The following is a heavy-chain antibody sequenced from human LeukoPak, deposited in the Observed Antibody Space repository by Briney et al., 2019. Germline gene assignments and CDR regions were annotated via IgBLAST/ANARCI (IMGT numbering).Heavy chain of an antibody. D-gene: IGHD4-17*01. CDR2: ISNSGNNI. CDR1: GFMFSSYE. V-gene: IGHV3-48*03. Sequence: GGSLRLSCVASGFMFSSYEMNWVRQAPGKGLEWVSYISNSGNNIDYADSVKGRFTISRDNAKNSQYLQMDNLRAEDTAVYYCARVGASYSFYFGMDIWGQGTTVAVSS. J-gene: IGHJ6*02. CDR3: ARVGASYSFYFGMDI.